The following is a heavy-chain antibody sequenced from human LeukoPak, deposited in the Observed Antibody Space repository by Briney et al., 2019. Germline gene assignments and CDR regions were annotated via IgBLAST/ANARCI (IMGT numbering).Heavy chain of an antibody. Sequence: SETLSLTCTISDDSISSNRYFWAWIRQPPGKGLEWVASINYSGRTYYNPSLSSRLTVSIDTAKRQFSLKLTSVTAADTALYYCARDIDDVGALLDFWGQGTLVTVSS. CDR2: INYSGRT. CDR1: DDSISSNRYF. J-gene: IGHJ4*02. CDR3: ARDIDDVGALLDF. V-gene: IGHV4-39*07. D-gene: IGHD1-26*01.